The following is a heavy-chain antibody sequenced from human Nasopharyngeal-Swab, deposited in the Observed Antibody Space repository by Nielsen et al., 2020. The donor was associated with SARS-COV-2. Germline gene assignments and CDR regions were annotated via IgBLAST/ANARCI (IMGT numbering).Heavy chain of an antibody. CDR2: IKQDGSEK. CDR3: ARASYYDSTGGLEAFDI. D-gene: IGHD3-22*01. V-gene: IGHV3-7*01. Sequence: GESLISCAASGFTFSSYWMSWVRQAPGKGLEWVANIKQDGSEKYYVDSVKGRFTISRDNAKNSLYLQMNSLRAEDTAVYYCARASYYDSTGGLEAFDIWGQGTMVTVSS. CDR1: GFTFSSYW. J-gene: IGHJ3*02.